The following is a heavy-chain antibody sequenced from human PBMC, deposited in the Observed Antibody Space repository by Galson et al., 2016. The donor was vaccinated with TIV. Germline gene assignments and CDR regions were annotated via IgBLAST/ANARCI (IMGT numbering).Heavy chain of an antibody. J-gene: IGHJ3*02. Sequence: SVKVSCKASGGTFSFYAITWVRQAPGQGLEWMGGINPIFRTPNYAQKFQGRVTMTADDSTRTAYMELSSLGSEDTAVYYCARETCSDGTCYSRIGAFDIWGQGTMVTVSS. D-gene: IGHD2-15*01. CDR1: GGTFSFYA. CDR3: ARETCSDGTCYSRIGAFDI. V-gene: IGHV1-69*13. CDR2: INPIFRTP.